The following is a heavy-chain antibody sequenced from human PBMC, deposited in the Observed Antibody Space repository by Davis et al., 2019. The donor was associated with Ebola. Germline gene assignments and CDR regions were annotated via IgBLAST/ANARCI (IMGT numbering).Heavy chain of an antibody. CDR2: INHSGST. V-gene: IGHV4-34*01. CDR1: GGSFSGYY. CDR3: ARDVDKFITIFGVVIMTGGMDV. D-gene: IGHD3-3*01. J-gene: IGHJ6*04. Sequence: SETLSLTCAVYGGSFSGYYWSWIRQPPGKGLEWIGEINHSGSTNYNPSLKSRVTISVDTSKNQFSLKLSSVTAADTAVYYCARDVDKFITIFGVVIMTGGMDVWGKGTTVTVSS.